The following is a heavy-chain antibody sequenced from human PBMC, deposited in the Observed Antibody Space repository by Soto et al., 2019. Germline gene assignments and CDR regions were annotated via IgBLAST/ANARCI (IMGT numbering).Heavy chain of an antibody. Sequence: PGGSLRLSCAASGFTFSSYGMHWVRQAPGKGLEWVAVIWYDGSNKYYADSVKGRFTISRDNSKNTLYLQMNSLRAEDTAVYYCARDGHWELLPAALSHWGQGTLVTVSS. CDR1: GFTFSSYG. CDR2: IWYDGSNK. CDR3: ARDGHWELLPAALSH. V-gene: IGHV3-33*01. J-gene: IGHJ4*02. D-gene: IGHD1-26*01.